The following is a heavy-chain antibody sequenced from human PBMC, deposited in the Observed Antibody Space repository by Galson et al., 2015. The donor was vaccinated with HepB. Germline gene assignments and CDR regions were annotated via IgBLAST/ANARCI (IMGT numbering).Heavy chain of an antibody. V-gene: IGHV3-30-3*01. Sequence: SLRLSCAASGFTFSSYAMHWVRQAPGKGLEWVAVISYDGSNKYYADSVKGRFTISRDNSKNTLYLQMNSLRAEDTAVYYCARDAGGRVVVAATPIQHWGQGTLVTVSS. D-gene: IGHD2-15*01. CDR3: ARDAGGRVVVAATPIQH. J-gene: IGHJ1*01. CDR2: ISYDGSNK. CDR1: GFTFSSYA.